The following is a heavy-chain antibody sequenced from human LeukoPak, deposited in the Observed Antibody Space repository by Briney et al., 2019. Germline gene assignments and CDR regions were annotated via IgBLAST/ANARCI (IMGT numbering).Heavy chain of an antibody. D-gene: IGHD3-22*01. J-gene: IGHJ4*02. CDR1: GYTFTDYY. CDR3: ARNSAYYSSSDY. Sequence: ASVKVSCKASGYTFTDYYMHWVRQAPGQGLEWMGWINPNSGDTNYAQTFQGRVTITRDTSISTPYMDLSGLRSDDTAVYYCARNSAYYSSSDYWGQGTLVTVSS. V-gene: IGHV1-2*02. CDR2: INPNSGDT.